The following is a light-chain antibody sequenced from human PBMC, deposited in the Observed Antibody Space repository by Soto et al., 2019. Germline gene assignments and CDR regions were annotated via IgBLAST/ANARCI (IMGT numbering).Light chain of an antibody. Sequence: QSVLTQPPSVSGAPGQRVTLSCTGNSSNLGAGYDVHWYQQLPGAAPKLVIYSSNQRPSGVPDRFSGSKSGTSASLAISGLQSGDEADYYCAAWDDSLIGVAFGGGTKLTVL. V-gene: IGLV1-40*01. J-gene: IGLJ2*01. CDR2: SSN. CDR1: SSNLGAGYD. CDR3: AAWDDSLIGVA.